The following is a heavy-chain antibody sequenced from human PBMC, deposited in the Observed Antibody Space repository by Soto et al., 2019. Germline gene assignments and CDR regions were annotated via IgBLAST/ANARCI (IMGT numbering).Heavy chain of an antibody. J-gene: IGHJ6*02. CDR1: GFTFSNYA. CDR3: AKEGSSYYFYYAMDV. CDR2: ISGSGIAT. V-gene: IGHV3-23*01. D-gene: IGHD6-6*01. Sequence: GGSLRLSCATSGFTFSNYAMSWVRQAPGKGLEWVSGISGSGIATYYADSVKGRFTISRDNAQNTLSLQMNSLRAEDTALYYCAKEGSSYYFYYAMDVWGQGTTVTVSS.